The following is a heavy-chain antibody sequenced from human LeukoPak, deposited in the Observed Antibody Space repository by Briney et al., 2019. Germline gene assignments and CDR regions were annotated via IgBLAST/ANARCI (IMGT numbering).Heavy chain of an antibody. Sequence: SETLSLTCTVSGGSISSYYWSWIRQPAGKGLEWIGRIYTSGSTNYNPSLKSRVTMSVDTSKNQFSLKLSSVAAADTAVYYCARDQQLVRSWSSDGAYYFDYWGQGTLVTVSS. D-gene: IGHD6-13*01. J-gene: IGHJ4*02. CDR3: ARDQQLVRSWSSDGAYYFDY. V-gene: IGHV4-4*07. CDR2: IYTSGST. CDR1: GGSISSYY.